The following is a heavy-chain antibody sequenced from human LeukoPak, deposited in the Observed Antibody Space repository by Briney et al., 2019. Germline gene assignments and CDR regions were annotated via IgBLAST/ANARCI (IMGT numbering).Heavy chain of an antibody. CDR3: ARLTYAHYGYYYYGMDV. D-gene: IGHD3-10*01. CDR2: INHSGST. Sequence: SETLSLTCAVYGGSFSGYYWSWIRQPPGKGLEWIGEINHSGSTNYNPSLKSRVTISVDTSKNQFSLKLSSVTAADTAVYYCARLTYAHYGYYYYGMDVWGQGTTVTVSS. J-gene: IGHJ6*02. CDR1: GGSFSGYY. V-gene: IGHV4-34*01.